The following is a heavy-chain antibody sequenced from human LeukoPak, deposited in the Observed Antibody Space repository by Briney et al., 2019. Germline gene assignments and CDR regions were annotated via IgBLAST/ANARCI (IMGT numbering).Heavy chain of an antibody. CDR1: GFTVNSNY. J-gene: IGHJ4*02. CDR3: ARDSSNNWYELDY. CDR2: IFGGGNT. D-gene: IGHD1-1*01. V-gene: IGHV3-53*01. Sequence: GGSLRLSCAVSGFTVNSNYMSWVRQAPGKGLEWVSVIFGGGNTFYADSVKGRFTISRDNSKNTLYLQMNSLRAEDTAVYYCARDSSNNWYELDYWGQGTLVTVSS.